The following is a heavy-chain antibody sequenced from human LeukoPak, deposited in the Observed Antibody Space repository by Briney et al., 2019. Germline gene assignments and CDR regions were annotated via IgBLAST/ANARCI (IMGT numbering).Heavy chain of an antibody. CDR1: GLSFRSYG. Sequence: PGRSLRLSCAASGLSFRSYGMHWVRQAPGKGLEWVAIIYYDGSNKYYTDSVKGRFTISRDNSKNTLFLQMNSLRAEDTAVYYCARRGSKTYDFDFWGQGTLVTVSS. D-gene: IGHD3-16*01. J-gene: IGHJ4*02. CDR3: ARRGSKTYDFDF. V-gene: IGHV3-33*01. CDR2: IYYDGSNK.